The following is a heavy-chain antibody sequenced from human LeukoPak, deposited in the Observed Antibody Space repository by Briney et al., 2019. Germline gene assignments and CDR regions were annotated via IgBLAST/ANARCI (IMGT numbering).Heavy chain of an antibody. D-gene: IGHD2-15*01. CDR1: GYTFTDYY. V-gene: IGHV1-2*02. CDR3: ARDGGLDY. J-gene: IGHJ4*02. Sequence: ASVKVSCTASGYTFTDYYMHWVRQAPGQGLEWMGWISPNSGDTNYAQKFQGRVTMTRDTSITTAYMELSRLRSDDTAVYYCARDGGLDYWGQGTPVTVFS. CDR2: ISPNSGDT.